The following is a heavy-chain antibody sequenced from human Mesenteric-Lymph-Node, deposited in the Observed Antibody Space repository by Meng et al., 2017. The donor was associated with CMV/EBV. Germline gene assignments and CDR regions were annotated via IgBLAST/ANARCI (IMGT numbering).Heavy chain of an antibody. CDR3: ARGSSYDILTGYFDY. CDR1: GGSLSGYY. Sequence: QGQLHQWGAGLLKPSETLSVTCAVYGGSLSGYYWNWIRQSPEKGLEWIGEINHSGSTTYNPSFTSRIIISVDTSTNQISLNMSSVTAADTAVYYCARGSSYDILTGYFDYWGQGTLVTVSS. CDR2: INHSGST. D-gene: IGHD3-9*01. J-gene: IGHJ4*02. V-gene: IGHV4-34*01.